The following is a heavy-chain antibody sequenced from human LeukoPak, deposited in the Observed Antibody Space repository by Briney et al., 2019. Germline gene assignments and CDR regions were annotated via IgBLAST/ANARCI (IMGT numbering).Heavy chain of an antibody. CDR1: GFTFSSYG. D-gene: IGHD2-2*01. V-gene: IGHV3-33*01. CDR2: IWYDGSKK. CDR3: ARDPGYCSSTSCFAEYFQH. J-gene: IGHJ1*01. Sequence: RSGRSLRLSCAASGFTFSSYGMHWVRQAPGKGLEWVAVIWYDGSKKYYADSVKGRFTISRDNSKNTLYLQMNSLRAEDTAVYYCARDPGYCSSTSCFAEYFQHWGQGTLVTVSS.